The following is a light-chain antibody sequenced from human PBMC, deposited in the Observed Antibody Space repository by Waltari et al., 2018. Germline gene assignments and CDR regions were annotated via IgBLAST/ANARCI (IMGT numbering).Light chain of an antibody. CDR3: SSYTSSSTWV. CDR1: SSDVGSYNR. Sequence: QSALTQPPSVSGSPGQSVTISCTGTSSDVGSYNRVSWYQQPPGTAPKLVIYEVSNRPSGVPDRFSGSKSGNTASLTISGLQAADEADYYCSSYTSSSTWVFGGGTKLTVL. V-gene: IGLV2-18*02. J-gene: IGLJ3*02. CDR2: EVS.